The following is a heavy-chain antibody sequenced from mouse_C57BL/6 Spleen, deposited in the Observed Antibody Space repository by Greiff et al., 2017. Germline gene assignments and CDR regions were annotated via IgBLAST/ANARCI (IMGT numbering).Heavy chain of an antibody. Sequence: EVKLQESGGGLVKPGGSLKLSCAASGFTFSDYGMHWVRQAPEKGLEWVAYISSGSSTIYYADTVKGRFTISRDNAKNTLFLQMTSLRSEDTAVFYCAGTLTGHYAMDYWGQGTSVTVSS. CDR2: ISSGSSTI. J-gene: IGHJ4*01. D-gene: IGHD4-1*01. V-gene: IGHV5-17*01. CDR3: AGTLTGHYAMDY. CDR1: GFTFSDYG.